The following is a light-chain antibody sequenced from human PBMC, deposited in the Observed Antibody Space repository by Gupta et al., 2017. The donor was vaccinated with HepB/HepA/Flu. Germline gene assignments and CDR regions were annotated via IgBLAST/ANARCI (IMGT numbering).Light chain of an antibody. CDR1: QSVSSSY. CDR2: GAS. Sequence: EIVLTQSPGTLSLSPGERATLSCRASQSVSSSYLAWYQQKPGQAPRLLIYGASSRATGIPDRFSGGGSGTDFTLTISRLEPEDFAVYYCQQYGGSPRTFGQGTKVESK. J-gene: IGKJ1*01. CDR3: QQYGGSPRT. V-gene: IGKV3-20*01.